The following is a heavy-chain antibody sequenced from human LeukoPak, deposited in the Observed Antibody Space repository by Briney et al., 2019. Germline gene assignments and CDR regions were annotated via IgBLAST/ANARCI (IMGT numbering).Heavy chain of an antibody. Sequence: PGGSLRLSCAASGFTFSSYSMNWVRQAPGKGLEWVAVISYDGSNKYYADSVKGRFTISRDNSKNTLYLQMNSLRAEDTAVYYCATRAYGGYEPYYFDYWGQGTLVTVSS. V-gene: IGHV3-30*03. D-gene: IGHD5-12*01. J-gene: IGHJ4*02. CDR1: GFTFSSYS. CDR2: ISYDGSNK. CDR3: ATRAYGGYEPYYFDY.